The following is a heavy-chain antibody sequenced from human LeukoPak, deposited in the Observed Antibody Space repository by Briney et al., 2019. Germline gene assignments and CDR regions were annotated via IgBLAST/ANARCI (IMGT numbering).Heavy chain of an antibody. CDR3: ARAKWQQLYYFDY. D-gene: IGHD5-24*01. J-gene: IGHJ4*02. Sequence: PGGSLRLSCAASGFTFRTYAMHWVRQAPGKGLEWVSHISSTSNTIYYADSVKGRFTISRDNAKNSLYLQMNSLRDEDTAVYYCARAKWQQLYYFDYWGQGTLVTVSS. CDR1: GFTFRTYA. CDR2: ISSTSNTI. V-gene: IGHV3-48*02.